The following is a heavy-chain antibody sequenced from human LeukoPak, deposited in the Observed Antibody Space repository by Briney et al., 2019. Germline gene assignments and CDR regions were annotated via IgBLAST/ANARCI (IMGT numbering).Heavy chain of an antibody. V-gene: IGHV1-8*03. CDR1: GYTFTSYG. J-gene: IGHJ5*02. CDR3: ARGPNWFDP. Sequence: ASVKVSCKASGYTFTSYGISWLRQAPGQGLEWMGWMNPNSGNTGYAQKFQGRVIITRNTSISTAYMELSSLRSEDTAVYYCARGPNWFDPWGQGTLVTVSS. CDR2: MNPNSGNT.